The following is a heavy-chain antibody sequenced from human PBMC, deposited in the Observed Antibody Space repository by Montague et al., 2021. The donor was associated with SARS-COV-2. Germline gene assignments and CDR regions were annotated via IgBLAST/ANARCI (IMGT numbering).Heavy chain of an antibody. Sequence: SETLSLTCTVSGDSISSYYWSWIRQPPGKGLEWIGYLYKSGSTKYNPSLKSRVTISVDTSKNQFSLKLSSVTAADTAVYYCARHIEKEGTYYYYYGMDVWGQGTTVTVSS. V-gene: IGHV4-59*08. D-gene: IGHD2-15*01. CDR2: LYKSGST. J-gene: IGHJ6*02. CDR3: ARHIEKEGTYYYYYGMDV. CDR1: GDSISSYY.